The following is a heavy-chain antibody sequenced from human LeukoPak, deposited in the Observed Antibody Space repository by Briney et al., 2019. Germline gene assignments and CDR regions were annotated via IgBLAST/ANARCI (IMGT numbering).Heavy chain of an antibody. D-gene: IGHD3-22*01. CDR2: XXPNSGNT. V-gene: IGHV1-8*01. J-gene: IGHJ4*02. CDR1: GYTFTSYD. Sequence: ASVKVSCKASGYTFTSYDINWVRQATGQGLEWMGWXXPNSGNTGYAQKXXGRVTMTRNTSISTAYMELSSLRSEDTAVYYCARALSYYYDSSGPEGFDYWGQGTLVTVSS. CDR3: ARALSYYYDSSGPEGFDY.